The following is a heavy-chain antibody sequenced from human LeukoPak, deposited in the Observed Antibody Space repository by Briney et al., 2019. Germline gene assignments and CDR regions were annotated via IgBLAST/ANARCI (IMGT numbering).Heavy chain of an antibody. J-gene: IGHJ3*02. D-gene: IGHD1-26*01. CDR1: GFSLSTSGMR. CDR3: ARTQLYSGIYSSPFDI. V-gene: IGHV2-70*04. CDR2: IDWDDDK. Sequence: CGPALVKPTQTLTLTCTFSGFSLSTSGMRVSWIRQPPGKALEWLARIDWDDDKFYSTSLKTRLTISKDTSKNQVVLTMTNMDPVDTATYYCARTQLYSGIYSSPFDIWGQGTMVTVSS.